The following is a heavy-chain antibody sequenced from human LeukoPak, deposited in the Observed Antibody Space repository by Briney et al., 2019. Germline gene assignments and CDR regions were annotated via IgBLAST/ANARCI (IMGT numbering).Heavy chain of an antibody. D-gene: IGHD3-3*01. J-gene: IGHJ4*02. Sequence: PSETLSLTCTVSGGSISSYYWSWIRQPPGKGLEWIGYIYYSGSTNYNPSLKSRVTISVDTSKTQFSLKLSSVTAADTAVYYCARQNLDYDFWSGSDPTPFDDWGQGTLVTVSS. CDR1: GGSISSYY. CDR2: IYYSGST. V-gene: IGHV4-59*08. CDR3: ARQNLDYDFWSGSDPTPFDD.